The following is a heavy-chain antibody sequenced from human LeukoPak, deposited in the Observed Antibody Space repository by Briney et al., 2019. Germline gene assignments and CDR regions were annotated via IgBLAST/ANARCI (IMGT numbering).Heavy chain of an antibody. CDR2: ISTRSTYI. CDR1: GFTFSTYS. J-gene: IGHJ4*02. V-gene: IGHV3-21*01. D-gene: IGHD2-21*02. CDR3: AKDMIRHVVVTAPVDY. Sequence: GGSLSLSSAASGFTFSTYSMNWVPQAPGKGLEWVSCISTRSTYIYYADSVKGRFTISRDNAKISLYLQMNSLRAEDTAVYYCAKDMIRHVVVTAPVDYWGQGTLVTVSS.